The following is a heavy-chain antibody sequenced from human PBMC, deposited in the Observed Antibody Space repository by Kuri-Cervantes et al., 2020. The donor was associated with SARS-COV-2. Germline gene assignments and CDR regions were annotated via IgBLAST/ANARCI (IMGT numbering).Heavy chain of an antibody. CDR3: ARDWGRGELDY. Sequence: GSLRLSCAVYGGSFSGYYWSWIRQPPGKGLEWIGEINHSGSTNYNPSLKSRVTISVDTSRNQFSLKLTSVTAADTAVYYCARDWGRGELDYWGQGTLVTVSS. CDR1: GGSFSGYY. CDR2: INHSGST. V-gene: IGHV4-34*01. J-gene: IGHJ4*02. D-gene: IGHD3-16*01.